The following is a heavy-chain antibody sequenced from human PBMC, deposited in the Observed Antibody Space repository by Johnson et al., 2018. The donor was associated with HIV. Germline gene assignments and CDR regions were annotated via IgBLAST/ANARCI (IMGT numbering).Heavy chain of an antibody. CDR2: IWYDGSYK. V-gene: IGHV3-33*06. D-gene: IGHD1-26*01. Sequence: QVQLVESGGGVVQPGRSLRLSCAASGFTFSSYAMHWVRQAPGKGLEWVAVIWYDGSYKYYADSVKGRFTISRDNSKNTLYLQMNILRAEDTAVYYCAKAEGGSRGAFDIWGQGTMVTVSS. CDR3: AKAEGGSRGAFDI. J-gene: IGHJ3*02. CDR1: GFTFSSYA.